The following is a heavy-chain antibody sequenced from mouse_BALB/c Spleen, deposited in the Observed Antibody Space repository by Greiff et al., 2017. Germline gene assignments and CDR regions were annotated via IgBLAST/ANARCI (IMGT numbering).Heavy chain of an antibody. V-gene: IGHV3-6*02. D-gene: IGHD2-10*02. J-gene: IGHJ4*01. CDR2: ISYDGSN. CDR1: GYSITSGYY. Sequence: VQLQQSGPGLVKPSQSLSLTCSVTGYSITSGYYWNWIRQFPGNKLEWMGYISYDGSNNYNPSLKNRISITRDTSKNQFFLKLNSVTTEDTATYYCARGGYGNYVGAMDYWGQGTSVTVSS. CDR3: ARGGYGNYVGAMDY.